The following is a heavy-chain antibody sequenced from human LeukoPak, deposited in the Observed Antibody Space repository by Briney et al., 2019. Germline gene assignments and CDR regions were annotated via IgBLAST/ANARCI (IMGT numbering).Heavy chain of an antibody. Sequence: SETLSLTCAVYGGSFSGYYWSWIRQPPGKGLEWSGEINHSGSTNYNPSPKSRVTISVDTSKNQFSLKLSSVTAADTAVYYCARDRGGGSSGWYYFDYWGQGTLVTVSS. CDR2: INHSGST. V-gene: IGHV4-34*01. CDR3: ARDRGGGSSGWYYFDY. D-gene: IGHD6-19*01. CDR1: GGSFSGYY. J-gene: IGHJ4*02.